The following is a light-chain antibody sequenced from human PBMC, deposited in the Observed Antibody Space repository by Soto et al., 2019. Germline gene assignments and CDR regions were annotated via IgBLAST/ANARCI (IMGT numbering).Light chain of an antibody. CDR3: QHYYNWPRP. CDR1: QTVSRN. V-gene: IGKV3-15*01. Sequence: ELLITQSPATLSVSTGERATLSWRSSQTVSRNLAWYQQKPGQAPRLLFYGASTRATGIPARFSGSGSGTEFTLTISSLQSEDFAVYYCQHYYNWPRPVGQVSKVDI. J-gene: IGKJ1*01. CDR2: GAS.